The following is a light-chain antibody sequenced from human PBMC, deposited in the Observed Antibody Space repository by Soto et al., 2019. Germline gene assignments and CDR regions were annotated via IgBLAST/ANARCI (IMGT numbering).Light chain of an antibody. J-gene: IGKJ4*01. Sequence: IQLTQSPSFLSASVGDRVTITCRASQDINRYVAWYQQKSGQAPKLLIYRASNLRPGVPSRFSGSGSGTDFTLTISNLQPEDFATYHCQQVDSYPLTLGGGT. CDR1: QDINRY. CDR2: RAS. CDR3: QQVDSYPLT. V-gene: IGKV1-9*01.